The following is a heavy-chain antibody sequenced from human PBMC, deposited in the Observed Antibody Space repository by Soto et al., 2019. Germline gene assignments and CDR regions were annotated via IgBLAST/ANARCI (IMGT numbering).Heavy chain of an antibody. CDR2: ISHDGGVR. J-gene: IGHJ5*02. CDR3: AKDLYGAGWYNYFDP. CDR1: GFTFSTTG. D-gene: IGHD6-19*01. V-gene: IGHV3-30*18. Sequence: QVHLVDSGGGVVQPGRPLRLSCAASGFTFSTTGMHWVRQAPGKGLEWVAMISHDGGVRHYPDSVKGRFTISRDTSNNTVYLQMNSLRPEDTAMYHCAKDLYGAGWYNYFDPWGQGTLVTVSS.